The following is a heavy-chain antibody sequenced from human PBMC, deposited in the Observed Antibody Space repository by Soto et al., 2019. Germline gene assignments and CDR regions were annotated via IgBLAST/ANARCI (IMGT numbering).Heavy chain of an antibody. CDR1: GHTFTSFG. J-gene: IGHJ6*02. V-gene: IGHV1-18*01. Sequence: ASVKVSCKASGHTFTSFGIRWVRQAPGQGLEWMGWISAYKGNTSYAQKFQGRVTMTRDTSTSTVYMELSSLRSEDTAVYYCASDMVRGVIVWGMDVWGQGTTVTVSS. D-gene: IGHD3-10*01. CDR2: ISAYKGNT. CDR3: ASDMVRGVIVWGMDV.